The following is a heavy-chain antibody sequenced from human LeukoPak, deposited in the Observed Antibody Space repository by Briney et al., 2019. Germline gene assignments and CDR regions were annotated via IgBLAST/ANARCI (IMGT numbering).Heavy chain of an antibody. V-gene: IGHV1-69*05. CDR3: ARDRDSVATRAFDI. CDR2: IIPIFGTA. CDR1: GGTFSSYA. Sequence: SVKVSCKASGGTFSSYAISWVRQAPGQGLEWMGGIIPIFGTANYAQKFQGRVTITTDESTSTAYMELSGLRSEDTAVYYCARDRDSVATRAFDIWGQGTMVTVSS. D-gene: IGHD2-15*01. J-gene: IGHJ3*02.